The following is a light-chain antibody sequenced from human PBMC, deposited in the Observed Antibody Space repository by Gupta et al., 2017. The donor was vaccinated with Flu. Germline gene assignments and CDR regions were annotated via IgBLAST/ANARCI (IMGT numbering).Light chain of an antibody. Sequence: EIVMTQSPATLSVSPGERATLSCRASQSVSSNLAWYQQKPGQAPRLLIYGASTRDTGIPARFSGSGSGKEFTLTISSRQSEDFAVYYCQQYNEWPPWTFGQGTKVEIK. CDR3: QQYNEWPPWT. J-gene: IGKJ1*01. CDR2: GAS. V-gene: IGKV3-15*01. CDR1: QSVSSN.